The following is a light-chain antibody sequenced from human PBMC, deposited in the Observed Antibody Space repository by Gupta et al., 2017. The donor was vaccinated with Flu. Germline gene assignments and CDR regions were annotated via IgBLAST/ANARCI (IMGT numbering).Light chain of an antibody. CDR3: QQANSLPLS. CDR2: A. Sequence: ASLESGVPSRFSGSGSGTDFTLTISGLQPDDFATYYCQQANSLPLSFGGGTMVEIK. J-gene: IGKJ4*01. V-gene: IGKV1-12*01.